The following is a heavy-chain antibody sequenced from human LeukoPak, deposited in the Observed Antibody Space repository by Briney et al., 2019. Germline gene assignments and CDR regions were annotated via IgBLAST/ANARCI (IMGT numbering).Heavy chain of an antibody. CDR2: IYYSGST. D-gene: IGHD6-19*01. V-gene: IGHV4-59*12. CDR1: GGSISSYY. Sequence: PSETLSLTCTVSGGSISSYYWSRVRQPPGKGLEWIGSIYYSGSTYYNPSLKSRVTISVDTSKNQFSLKLSSVTAADTAVYYCARGFVAVAGEVYWGQGTLVTVSS. J-gene: IGHJ4*02. CDR3: ARGFVAVAGEVY.